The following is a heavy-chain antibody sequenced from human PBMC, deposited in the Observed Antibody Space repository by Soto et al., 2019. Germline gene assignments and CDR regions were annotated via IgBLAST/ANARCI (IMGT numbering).Heavy chain of an antibody. J-gene: IGHJ3*02. CDR1: GGSISSGDYY. V-gene: IGHV4-30-4*01. D-gene: IGHD5-18*01. CDR3: ARSGGQLWDDAFDI. Sequence: TLSLTCTVSGGSISSGDYYWSWIRQPPGKGLEWIGYIYYSGSTYYNPSLKSRVTISVDTSKNQFSLKLSSVTAADTAVYYCARSGGQLWDDAFDIWGQGTMVTVSS. CDR2: IYYSGST.